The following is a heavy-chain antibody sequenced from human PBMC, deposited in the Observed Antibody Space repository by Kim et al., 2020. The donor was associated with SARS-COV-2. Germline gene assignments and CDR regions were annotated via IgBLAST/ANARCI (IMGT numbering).Heavy chain of an antibody. CDR3: TTLISAAGRGY. CDR2: IKSKTDDEAT. D-gene: IGHD6-13*01. Sequence: GGSLRLSCAASGFTFSNVGMSWVRQAPGRGLEWVGRIKSKTDDEATDYAAPVKGRFTMSRDDSKNTLHLQMNSLETEDTGVYYCTTLISAAGRGYWGQGTLVTVSS. V-gene: IGHV3-15*01. J-gene: IGHJ4*02. CDR1: GFTFSNVG.